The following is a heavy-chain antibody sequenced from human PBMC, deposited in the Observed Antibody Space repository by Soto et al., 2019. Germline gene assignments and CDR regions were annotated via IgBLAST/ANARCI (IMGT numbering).Heavy chain of an antibody. CDR1: GYTFTSYY. CDR3: ARDYYYGSGSYRPMDV. V-gene: IGHV1-46*01. J-gene: IGHJ6*02. D-gene: IGHD3-10*01. Sequence: ASVKVSCKASGYTFTSYYMHWVRQAPGQGLEWMGIINPSGGSTSYAQKFQGRVTMTRDTSTSTVYMELSSLRSEDTAVYYCARDYYYGSGSYRPMDVWGQGTTVTVS. CDR2: INPSGGST.